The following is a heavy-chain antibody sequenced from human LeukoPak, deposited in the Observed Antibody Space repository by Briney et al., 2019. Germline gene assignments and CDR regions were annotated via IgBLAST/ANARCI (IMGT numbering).Heavy chain of an antibody. D-gene: IGHD6-13*01. CDR3: ATGYLVTAGLMDV. CDR2: FDPEDGKT. V-gene: IGHV1-24*01. Sequence: ASVKVSCRVSGYTLTELSMFWVRQAPGKGLEWMGSFDPEDGKTVYAQKFQGRVTMTEDTSTDTAYMELSSLRSEDTAVYYCATGYLVTAGLMDVWGQGTTVTVSS. CDR1: GYTLTELS. J-gene: IGHJ6*02.